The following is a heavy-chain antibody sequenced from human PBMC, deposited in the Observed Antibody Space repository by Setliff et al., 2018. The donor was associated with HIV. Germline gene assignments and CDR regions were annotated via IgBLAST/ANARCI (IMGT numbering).Heavy chain of an antibody. D-gene: IGHD3-9*01. J-gene: IGHJ3*02. CDR3: ATSGFYDILTGPTPGVFDI. V-gene: IGHV1-24*01. CDR1: GYSLTELS. CDR2: FDPEDDET. Sequence: SVKVSCKVSGYSLTELSIHWVRQAPGEGLEWMGGFDPEDDETVYAEKFQGRVTMTEDTSTDTAYMALSSLRSEDTAMYYCATSGFYDILTGPTPGVFDIWGQGTMVTVS.